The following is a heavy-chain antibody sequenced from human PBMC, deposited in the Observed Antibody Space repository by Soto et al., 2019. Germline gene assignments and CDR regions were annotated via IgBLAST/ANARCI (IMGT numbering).Heavy chain of an antibody. CDR1: SGSISSSSYT. CDR2: IYYSGST. J-gene: IGHJ6*01. V-gene: IGHV4-39*01. Sequence: QLQLQESGPGLVKPSETLSLTCTVSSGSISSSSYTWGWIRQPPGKGLEWIGSIYYSGSTYYNPSLKSRSTVAVDTSKNQFSLNLSFVTAADTAVYYCARLHGYCIRTSCSGYYAMDVW. CDR3: ARLHGYCIRTSCSGYYAMDV. D-gene: IGHD2-2*01.